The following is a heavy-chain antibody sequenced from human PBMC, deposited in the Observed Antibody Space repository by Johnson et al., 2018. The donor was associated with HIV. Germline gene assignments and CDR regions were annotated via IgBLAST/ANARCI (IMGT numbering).Heavy chain of an antibody. V-gene: IGHV3-66*01. Sequence: VQLVESGGGLVKPGGSLRLSCAASGFTVSSNYMSWVRQAPGKGLEWVSVIYSGGSTYYADSVKGRFTISRDNSKNTLYLQMNSLRADDTAVYYCAREGPSERAGFDIWGQGTMVTVSS. CDR2: IYSGGST. J-gene: IGHJ3*02. CDR3: AREGPSERAGFDI. CDR1: GFTVSSNY.